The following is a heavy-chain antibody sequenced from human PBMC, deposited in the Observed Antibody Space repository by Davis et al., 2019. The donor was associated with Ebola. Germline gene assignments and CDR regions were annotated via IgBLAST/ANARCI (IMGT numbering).Heavy chain of an antibody. CDR1: GGSISSYY. CDR3: ARGGIYYDSSNWTP. J-gene: IGHJ5*02. V-gene: IGHV4-34*01. D-gene: IGHD3-22*01. CDR2: INHSGST. Sequence: PSETLSLTCTVSGGSISSYYWSWIRQPPGKGLEWIGEINHSGSTNYNPSLKSRVTISVDTSKSHLSLKLSSVTAADAAVYCCARGGIYYDSSNWTPWGQGTLVTVSS.